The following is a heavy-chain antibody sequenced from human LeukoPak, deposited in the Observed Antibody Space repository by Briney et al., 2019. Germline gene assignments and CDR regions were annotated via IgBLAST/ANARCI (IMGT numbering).Heavy chain of an antibody. V-gene: IGHV3-7*01. J-gene: IGHJ4*02. CDR1: GFTFSSYW. CDR2: IKQDGSEK. D-gene: IGHD3-3*01. Sequence: GGSLRLSCAASGFTFSSYWMSWVRQAPGKGLEWVANIKQDGSEKYYVDSVKGRFTISRDNAKNSLYLQMNSLRAEDTAVYYCASLYYDFWRGGSYYFDYWGQGTLVTVSS. CDR3: ASLYYDFWRGGSYYFDY.